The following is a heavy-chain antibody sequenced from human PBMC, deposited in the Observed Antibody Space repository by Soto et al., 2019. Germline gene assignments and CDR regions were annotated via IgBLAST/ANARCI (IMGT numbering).Heavy chain of an antibody. Sequence: QVQLVQSGAEVKKPGASVKVSCKASGYTFTSYDINWVRQATGQGLEWMGWMNPNSGNTGYAQKFQGRVTMTRNNSISTAYMELSSLRSEDTAVYYCARGSLDYYYSGMDVWGQGTTVTVSS. V-gene: IGHV1-8*01. CDR3: ARGSLDYYYSGMDV. CDR1: GYTFTSYD. CDR2: MNPNSGNT. J-gene: IGHJ6*02.